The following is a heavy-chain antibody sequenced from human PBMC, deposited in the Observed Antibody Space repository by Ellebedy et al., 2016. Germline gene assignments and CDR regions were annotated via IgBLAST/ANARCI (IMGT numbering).Heavy chain of an antibody. CDR1: GYTLTELS. Sequence: ASVTVSCXVSGYTLTELSIHWVRQAPGEGLEWMGGFDSEDGETIYAQKFQGRVTMTEDTSADTAYLEMSSLRSDDTAVYYCATDRGFLAVNYDSSGYYSFDFWGQGTLVTVSS. D-gene: IGHD3-22*01. CDR3: ATDRGFLAVNYDSSGYYSFDF. J-gene: IGHJ4*02. V-gene: IGHV1-24*01. CDR2: FDSEDGET.